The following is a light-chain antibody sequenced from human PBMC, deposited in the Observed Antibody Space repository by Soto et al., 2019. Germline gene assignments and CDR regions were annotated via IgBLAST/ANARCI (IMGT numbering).Light chain of an antibody. V-gene: IGKV3-15*01. J-gene: IGKJ4*01. Sequence: EIVMTQSPVTLSVSPGARATLSCRASQSISSNLAWYQQKPGQAPRLLISGASTRATGIPARFSGSGSGTEFTLTIGSLQFEDFAVYYCQQYNNRPLTFGGGTKVEIK. CDR2: GAS. CDR3: QQYNNRPLT. CDR1: QSISSN.